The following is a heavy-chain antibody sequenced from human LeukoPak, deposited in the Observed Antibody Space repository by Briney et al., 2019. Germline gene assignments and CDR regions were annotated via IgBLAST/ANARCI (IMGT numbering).Heavy chain of an antibody. Sequence: SETLSLTCTVSGGSMSGYYWRWIRQPAGKGLEWIGRIYTSGSTKYNPSLKSRVTMSVDTSKNQFSLKLSSVTAADTAVYYCARDTYFYDSSGFDYWGQGTLVTVSS. J-gene: IGHJ4*02. D-gene: IGHD3-22*01. CDR3: ARDTYFYDSSGFDY. V-gene: IGHV4-4*07. CDR1: GGSMSGYY. CDR2: IYTSGST.